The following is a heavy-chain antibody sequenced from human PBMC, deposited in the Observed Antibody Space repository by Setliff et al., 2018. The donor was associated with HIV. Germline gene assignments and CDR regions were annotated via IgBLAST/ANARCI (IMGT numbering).Heavy chain of an antibody. CDR2: IFYSGSS. Sequence: PSETLSLTCTVSGGSISSSSYYWGWIRQPPGKGLEWIANIFYSGSSYYNPSLKSRVTISVDTSKNQFSLKLSSVTAADTAVYYCATYADRESNRFDPWGQGILVTVSS. V-gene: IGHV4-39*01. J-gene: IGHJ5*02. D-gene: IGHD3-10*01. CDR1: GGSISSSSYY. CDR3: ATYADRESNRFDP.